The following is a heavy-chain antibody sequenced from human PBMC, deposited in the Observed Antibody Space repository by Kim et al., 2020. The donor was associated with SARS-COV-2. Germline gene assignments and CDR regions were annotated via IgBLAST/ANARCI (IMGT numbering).Heavy chain of an antibody. CDR3: AREAGSYYDYYYGMDV. J-gene: IGHJ6*02. D-gene: IGHD1-26*01. Sequence: KFQGRVTITADKSTSTAYMELSSLRSEDTAVYYCAREAGSYYDYYYGMDVWGQGTTVTVSS. V-gene: IGHV1-69*04.